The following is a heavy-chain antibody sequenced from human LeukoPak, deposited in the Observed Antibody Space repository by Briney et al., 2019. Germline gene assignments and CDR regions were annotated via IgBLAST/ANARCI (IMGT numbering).Heavy chain of an antibody. D-gene: IGHD6-6*01. CDR2: IIPIFGTA. Sequence: ASXKVSCKASGGTFISYAISWVRQAPGQGLEWMGRIIPIFGTANYAQKFQGRVTITTDESTSTAYMELSSLRSEDTAVYYCARGTGIAAQFDPWGQGTLVTVSS. V-gene: IGHV1-69*05. CDR3: ARGTGIAAQFDP. J-gene: IGHJ5*02. CDR1: GGTFISYA.